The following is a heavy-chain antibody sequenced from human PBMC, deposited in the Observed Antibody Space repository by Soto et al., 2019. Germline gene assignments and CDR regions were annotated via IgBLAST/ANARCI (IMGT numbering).Heavy chain of an antibody. CDR2: INHSGST. V-gene: IGHV4-34*01. J-gene: IGHJ4*02. CDR1: GGSFSGYY. D-gene: IGHD5-12*01. CDR3: ASLIRAVGDYFVPDYFDY. Sequence: QVQLQQWGAGLLKPSETLSFTCAVYGGSFSGYYWSWIRQPPGKGLEWIGEINHSGSTNYNPSLKSRVTISVDTSKNQFSLKLSSVTAADTAVYYCASLIRAVGDYFVPDYFDYWGQGTLVTVSS.